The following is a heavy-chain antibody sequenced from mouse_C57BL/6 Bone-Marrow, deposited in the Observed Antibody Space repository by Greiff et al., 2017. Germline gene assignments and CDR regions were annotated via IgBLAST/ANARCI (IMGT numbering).Heavy chain of an antibody. D-gene: IGHD1-1*01. Sequence: QVQLQQPGAELVKPGASVKLSCKASGYTFTSYWMHWVKQRPGQGLEWIGMIHPNSGSTNYNEKFKSKATLTVDKSSSTAYMQLSSLTSEDSAVYYCAGNYYGSSWDDWGQGTTLTVSS. V-gene: IGHV1-64*01. CDR3: AGNYYGSSWDD. J-gene: IGHJ2*01. CDR2: IHPNSGST. CDR1: GYTFTSYW.